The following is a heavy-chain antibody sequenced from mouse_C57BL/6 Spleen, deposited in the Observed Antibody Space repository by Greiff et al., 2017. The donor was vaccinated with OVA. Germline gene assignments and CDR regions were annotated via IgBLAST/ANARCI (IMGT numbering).Heavy chain of an antibody. V-gene: IGHV1-26*01. CDR1: GYTFTDYY. CDR3: ARGWVAY. Sequence: EVQLQQSGPELVKPGASVKISCKASGYTFTDYYMNWVKQSHGKSLEWIGDINPNNGGTSYNQKFKGKATLTVDKSSSTAYMELRSLTSEDSAVYYCARGWVAYWGQGTLVTVSA. J-gene: IGHJ3*01. CDR2: INPNNGGT.